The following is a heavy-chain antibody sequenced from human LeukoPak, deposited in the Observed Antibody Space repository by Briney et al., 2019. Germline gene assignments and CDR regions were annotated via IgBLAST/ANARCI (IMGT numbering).Heavy chain of an antibody. CDR1: GYSFTSYG. J-gene: IGHJ4*02. Sequence: ASVKVTCKASGYSFTSYGITWVRQAPGQGLEWMGWISGYNGNTKYAQKFQGRVTMTTDTSTSTAYMELRSLRSDDTAVYYCARDYGDYPSYWGQGTLVTVSS. D-gene: IGHD4-17*01. V-gene: IGHV1-18*01. CDR2: ISGYNGNT. CDR3: ARDYGDYPSY.